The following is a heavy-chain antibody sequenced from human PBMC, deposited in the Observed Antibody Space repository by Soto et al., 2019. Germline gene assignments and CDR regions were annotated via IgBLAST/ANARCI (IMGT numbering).Heavy chain of an antibody. D-gene: IGHD1-7*01. CDR2: IYYSGST. Sequence: SETLSLTCTVSGDSISSYYWSWIRQPPGKGLEWIGYIYYSGSTNYSPSLQSRVTISVDTSKNQFSLKLSSVTAADTAVYFCARQTTKYNWFDPWGLGTLVTVS. CDR1: GDSISSYY. V-gene: IGHV4-59*08. CDR3: ARQTTKYNWFDP. J-gene: IGHJ5*02.